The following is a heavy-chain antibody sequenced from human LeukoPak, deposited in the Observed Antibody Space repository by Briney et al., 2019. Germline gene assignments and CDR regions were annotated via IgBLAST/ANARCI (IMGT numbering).Heavy chain of an antibody. V-gene: IGHV1-18*01. J-gene: IGHJ4*02. CDR1: GYTFTSYG. D-gene: IGHD1-26*01. CDR2: ISAYNGNT. CDR3: ARDQHRGLVGATPHAGY. Sequence: ASVKVSCKASGYTFTSYGISWVRQAPGQGLEWMGWISAYNGNTNYAQKLQGRVTMTTDTSTSTAYMELRSLRSDDTAVYYCARDQHRGLVGATPHAGYWRQGTLVTVSS.